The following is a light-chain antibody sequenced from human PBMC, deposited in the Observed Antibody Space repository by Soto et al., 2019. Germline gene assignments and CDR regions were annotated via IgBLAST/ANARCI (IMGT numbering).Light chain of an antibody. CDR1: QSVSSSY. Sequence: EIVLTQSPGTLSLSPGERATLSCRASQSVSSSYLAWYQQRPGQGPRLLIYGASSRATGIPDRFSGSGSGTHFTLTISRLEPEDFAVYYCHQYGSSPSTFGQGTKVDIK. J-gene: IGKJ1*01. CDR3: HQYGSSPST. V-gene: IGKV3-20*01. CDR2: GAS.